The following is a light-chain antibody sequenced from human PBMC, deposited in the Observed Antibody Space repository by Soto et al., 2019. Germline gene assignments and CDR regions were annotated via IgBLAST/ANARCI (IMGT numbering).Light chain of an antibody. Sequence: IPMTQAPPSLSASVGDRVTITCRASQDIRKDLGWYQQQPGKAPKLLIFGASGLQSGVPSRFSGSGSGTDFTLTISSLQPEDFATYYCLQDYSYPLTFGGGTKVDLK. CDR3: LQDYSYPLT. J-gene: IGKJ4*01. CDR1: QDIRKD. V-gene: IGKV1-6*01. CDR2: GAS.